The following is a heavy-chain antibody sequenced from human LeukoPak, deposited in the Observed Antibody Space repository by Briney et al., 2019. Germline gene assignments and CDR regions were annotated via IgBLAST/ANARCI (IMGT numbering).Heavy chain of an antibody. D-gene: IGHD2-15*01. CDR1: GFTFSSYG. V-gene: IGHV3-30*18. CDR3: AKEKCGGGSCNDVYFDF. J-gene: IGHJ4*02. Sequence: GGSLRLSCGASGFTFSSYGIHWVRQAPGKGLEWVAVISYDGRNKHYADSVKGRFTISRDNSKNTLYLQMNSLRTEDTAVYYCAKEKCGGGSCNDVYFDFWGQGTLVTVSS. CDR2: ISYDGRNK.